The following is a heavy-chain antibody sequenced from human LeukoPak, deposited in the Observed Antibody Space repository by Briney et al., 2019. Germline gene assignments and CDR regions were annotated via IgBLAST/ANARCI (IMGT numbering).Heavy chain of an antibody. J-gene: IGHJ4*02. CDR2: IKQDGSEK. Sequence: GGSLRLSCAASGFTFSSYGMHWVRQAPGKGLEWVANIKQDGSEKYYVDSVKGRFTISRDNAKNSLYLQMNSLRAEDTAVYYCAREPLGTLPDYWGQGTLVTVSS. D-gene: IGHD7-27*01. CDR3: AREPLGTLPDY. V-gene: IGHV3-7*01. CDR1: GFTFSSYG.